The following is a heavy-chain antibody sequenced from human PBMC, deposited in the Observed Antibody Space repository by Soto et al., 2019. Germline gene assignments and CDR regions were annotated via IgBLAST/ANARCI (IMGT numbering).Heavy chain of an antibody. CDR1: GYTFTSYG. V-gene: IGHV1-3*01. D-gene: IGHD3-9*01. CDR2: INAGNGNT. CDR3: ARRYFDWLLDY. Sequence: GASVKVSCKASGYTFTSYGISWVRQAPGQGLEWMGWINAGNGNTKYSQKFQGRVTITRDTSANTAYMEVSSLTSEDTAVYYCARRYFDWLLDYWGQGTLVTVSS. J-gene: IGHJ4*02.